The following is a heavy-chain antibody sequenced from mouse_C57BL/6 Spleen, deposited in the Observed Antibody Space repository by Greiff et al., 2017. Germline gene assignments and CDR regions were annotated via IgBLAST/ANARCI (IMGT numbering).Heavy chain of an antibody. CDR1: GYSFTGYY. J-gene: IGHJ2*01. CDR2: INPSTGGT. Sequence: VQLQQSGPELVKPGASVKISCKASGYSFTGYYMNWVKQSPEKSLEWIGEINPSTGGTTYNQKFKAKATLTVDKSSSTAYMQLKSLTSEDSAVYYCAREGDQRYYFDYWGQGTTRTVSS. CDR3: AREGDQRYYFDY. V-gene: IGHV1-42*01.